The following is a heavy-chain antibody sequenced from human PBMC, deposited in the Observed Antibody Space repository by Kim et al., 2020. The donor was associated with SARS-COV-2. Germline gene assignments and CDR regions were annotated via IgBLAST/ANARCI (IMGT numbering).Heavy chain of an antibody. CDR1: GFTVSSNY. V-gene: IGHV3-53*01. D-gene: IGHD2-2*01. Sequence: GGSLRLSCAASGFTVSSNYMSWVRQAPGKGLEWVSVIYAGGSTYYSDSVKGRITISRDNSENTLYLEMNSLRAEDTAVYYCARDSTRSYCTSTSCQSAVYYYYGMDVWGQGTTVTVSS. J-gene: IGHJ6*02. CDR2: IYAGGST. CDR3: ARDSTRSYCTSTSCQSAVYYYYGMDV.